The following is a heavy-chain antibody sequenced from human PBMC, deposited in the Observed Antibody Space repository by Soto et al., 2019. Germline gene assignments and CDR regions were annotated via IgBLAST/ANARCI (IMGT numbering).Heavy chain of an antibody. V-gene: IGHV4-30-2*01. D-gene: IGHD3-3*01. CDR1: GGSISIGGYS. J-gene: IGHJ4*02. CDR3: ARSRITIFGVVPYYFDY. Sequence: QLQLQESGSGLVKPSQTLSLTCAVSGGSISIGGYSWNWIRQPPGKGLEWIGYIYHSENTYYSPSLKGRVTTLLDKSKNQFSLNLSSVTAADTAVYYCARSRITIFGVVPYYFDYWGQGTLVTVSS. CDR2: IYHSENT.